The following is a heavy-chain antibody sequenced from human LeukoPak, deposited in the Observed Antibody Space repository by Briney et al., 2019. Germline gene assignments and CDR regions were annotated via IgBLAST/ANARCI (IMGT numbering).Heavy chain of an antibody. CDR3: AGDLYYYDSSGYSAFDI. Sequence: SETLSLTCTVSGGSISSYYWSWIRQPAGKGLEWIGRIYTSGSTNYNPSLKSRVTMSVDTSKNQFSLKLSSVTAADTAVYYCAGDLYYYDSSGYSAFDIWGQGTMVTVSS. CDR1: GGSISSYY. V-gene: IGHV4-4*07. D-gene: IGHD3-22*01. CDR2: IYTSGST. J-gene: IGHJ3*02.